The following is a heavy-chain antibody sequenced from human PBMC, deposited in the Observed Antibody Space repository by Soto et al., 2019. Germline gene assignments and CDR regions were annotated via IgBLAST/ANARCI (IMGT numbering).Heavy chain of an antibody. D-gene: IGHD2-15*01. Sequence: PGESLKISCKGSGYSFTSYLIGWVRQMPGKGLEWMGIIYPGDSDTRYSPSFQGQVTISADKSISTAYLQWSSLKASDTAMYYCAVTGGYCSGGSCFPDYWGQGTLVTVSS. CDR1: GYSFTSYL. J-gene: IGHJ4*02. CDR3: AVTGGYCSGGSCFPDY. V-gene: IGHV5-51*01. CDR2: IYPGDSDT.